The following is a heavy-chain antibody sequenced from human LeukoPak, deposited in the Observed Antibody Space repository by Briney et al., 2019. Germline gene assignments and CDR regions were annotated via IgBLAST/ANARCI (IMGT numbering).Heavy chain of an antibody. CDR2: IYYSGST. CDR3: ASEIYCSSTSCSYSY. J-gene: IGHJ4*02. D-gene: IGHD2-2*01. CDR1: GGSISSSSYY. V-gene: IGHV4-39*01. Sequence: SETLSLTCTVSGGSISSSSYYWGWIRQPPGKGLEWIGSIYYSGSTYYNPSLKSRVTISVDTSKNQFSLKLSSVTAADTAVYYCASEIYCSSTSCSYSYWGQGTLVTVSS.